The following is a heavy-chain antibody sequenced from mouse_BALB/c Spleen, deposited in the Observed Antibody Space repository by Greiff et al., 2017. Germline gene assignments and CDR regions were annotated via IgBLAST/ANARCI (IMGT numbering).Heavy chain of an antibody. D-gene: IGHD4-1*01. V-gene: IGHV3-2*02. Sequence: EVMLVESGPGLVKPSQSLSLTCTVTGYSITSDYAWNWIRQFPGNKLEWMGYISYSGSTSYNPSLKSRISITRDTSKNQFFLQLNSVTTEDTATYYCARSSNWGFAYWGQGTLVTVSA. CDR3: ARSSNWGFAY. CDR1: GYSITSDYA. J-gene: IGHJ3*01. CDR2: ISYSGST.